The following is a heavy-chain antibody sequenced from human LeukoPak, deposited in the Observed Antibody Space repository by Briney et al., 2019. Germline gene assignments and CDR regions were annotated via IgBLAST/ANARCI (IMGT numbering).Heavy chain of an antibody. CDR1: GFTFSSYA. J-gene: IGHJ4*02. D-gene: IGHD3-16*01. CDR3: ARGRQLGGPTTVYFDY. V-gene: IGHV3-30*04. CDR2: IWNDGSNK. Sequence: GGSLRLSCAASGFTFSSYAMHWVRQAPGKGLEWVAVIWNDGSNKYYADSVKGRSTISRDNSKNTVYLQMNSLRAEDTAVYYCARGRQLGGPTTVYFDYWGQGTLVTVSS.